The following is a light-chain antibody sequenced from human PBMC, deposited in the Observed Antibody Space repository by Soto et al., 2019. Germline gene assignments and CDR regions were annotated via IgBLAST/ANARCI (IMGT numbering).Light chain of an antibody. J-gene: IGKJ1*01. CDR3: QQYNNWPPT. Sequence: EIVMTQSPATLSLSPGERATLSSRASQGVSRNLAWYQQKPGQAPRLLIYGASTRATGIPARFSGSGSGTEFTLTISSLQSEDFAVYYCQQYNNWPPTFGQGTKVEIK. CDR2: GAS. V-gene: IGKV3-15*01. CDR1: QGVSRN.